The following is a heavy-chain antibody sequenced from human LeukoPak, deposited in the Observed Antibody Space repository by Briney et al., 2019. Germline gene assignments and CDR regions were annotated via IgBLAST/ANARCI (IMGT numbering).Heavy chain of an antibody. CDR1: GYTFTGYY. V-gene: IGHV1-2*02. D-gene: IGHD3-22*01. Sequence: GASVKVSCKASGYTFTGYYMHWVRQAPGQGLEWMGWINPNSGGTNYAQKFQGRVTMTRDTSISTAYMELSRLRSDDTAVYYCARGAIYYYDSSGYYSGGDYWGQGTLVTVSS. J-gene: IGHJ4*02. CDR3: ARGAIYYYDSSGYYSGGDY. CDR2: INPNSGGT.